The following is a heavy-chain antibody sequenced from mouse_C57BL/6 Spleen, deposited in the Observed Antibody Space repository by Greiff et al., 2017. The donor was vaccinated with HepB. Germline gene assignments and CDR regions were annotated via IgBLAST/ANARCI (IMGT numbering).Heavy chain of an antibody. V-gene: IGHV3-6*01. CDR2: ISYDGSN. CDR1: GYSITSGYY. CDR3: ARDDGYDGFDY. Sequence: EVQLVESGPGLVKPSQSLSLTCSVTGYSITSGYYWNWIRQFPGNKLEWMGYISYDGSNNYNPSLKNRISITRDTSKNQFFLKLNSVTTEDTATYYCARDDGYDGFDYWGQGTTLTVSS. D-gene: IGHD2-2*01. J-gene: IGHJ2*01.